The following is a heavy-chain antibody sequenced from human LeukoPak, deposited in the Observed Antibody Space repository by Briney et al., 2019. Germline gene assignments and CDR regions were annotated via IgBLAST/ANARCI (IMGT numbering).Heavy chain of an antibody. CDR3: AKASLRYFDWFSDY. V-gene: IGHV3-30*18. J-gene: IGHJ4*02. CDR1: GFTFSSYA. D-gene: IGHD3-9*01. CDR2: ISYDGSNK. Sequence: PGGSLRLSCAASGFTFSSYAMHWVRQAPGKGLEWVAVISYDGSNKYYADSVKGRSTISRDNSRNTLHLQMNSLRAEDTAVYSCAKASLRYFDWFSDYWGQGTLVTVSS.